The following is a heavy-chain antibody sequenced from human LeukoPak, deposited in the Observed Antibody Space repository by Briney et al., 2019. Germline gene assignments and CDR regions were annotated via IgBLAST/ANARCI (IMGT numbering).Heavy chain of an antibody. J-gene: IGHJ4*02. CDR1: GYTFTSYG. CDR2: ISAYNGNT. D-gene: IGHD3-22*01. CDR3: ARVTASHYYYDSSGYYYFDY. Sequence: ASVKVSCKASGYTFTSYGISWVRQAPGQGLEWMGSISAYNGNTNYAQKLQGRVTMTTDTSTSTAYMELRSMRSDDTAVYYCARVTASHYYYDSSGYYYFDYWGQGTLVTVSS. V-gene: IGHV1-18*01.